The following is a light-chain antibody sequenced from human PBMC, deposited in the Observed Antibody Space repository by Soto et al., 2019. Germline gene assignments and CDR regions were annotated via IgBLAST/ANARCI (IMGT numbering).Light chain of an antibody. Sequence: QSALTQPASVSGSPGQSITISCTGTSSDVGNYKYVSWYQQHPGKAPKLMIYEVSNRPSGVSNRFSGSKSGNTASLTISGLQAEDETDYYCSSLTTDSTVVFGTGTKLTVL. V-gene: IGLV2-14*01. CDR2: EVS. CDR1: SSDVGNYKY. CDR3: SSLTTDSTVV. J-gene: IGLJ1*01.